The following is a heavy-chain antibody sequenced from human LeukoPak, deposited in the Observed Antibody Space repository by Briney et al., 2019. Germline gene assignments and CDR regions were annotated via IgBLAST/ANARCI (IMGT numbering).Heavy chain of an antibody. J-gene: IGHJ3*02. Sequence: SETLSLTCAVYGGSFSGYYWSWIRQPPGKGLEWIGEINHSGSTNYNPSLKSRVTISVDTSKNQFSLKLSSVTAADTAVYYCASLYLWFVELTNAFDIWGQGTMVTVSS. CDR1: GGSFSGYY. V-gene: IGHV4-34*01. CDR2: INHSGST. D-gene: IGHD3-10*01. CDR3: ASLYLWFVELTNAFDI.